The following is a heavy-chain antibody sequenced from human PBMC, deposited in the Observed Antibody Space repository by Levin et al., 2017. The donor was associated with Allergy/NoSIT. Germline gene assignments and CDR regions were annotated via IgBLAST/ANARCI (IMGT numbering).Heavy chain of an antibody. V-gene: IGHV3-9*01. CDR3: VKAPGSWSRDY. CDR1: GFTFDDYA. J-gene: IGHJ4*02. Sequence: GGSLRLSCAASGFTFDDYAIHWVRQAPGRGLEWVSGISWSGGDIGYADSVKGRFTISRDNAKNSLYLQMNSLRAEDTALYYCVKAPGSWSRDYWGRGTLVTVSS. D-gene: IGHD3-10*01. CDR2: ISWSGGDI.